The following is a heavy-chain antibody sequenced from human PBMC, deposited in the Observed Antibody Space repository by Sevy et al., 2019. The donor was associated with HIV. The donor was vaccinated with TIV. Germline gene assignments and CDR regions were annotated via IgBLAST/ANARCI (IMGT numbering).Heavy chain of an antibody. CDR1: GFTFSNYW. V-gene: IGHV3-7*03. J-gene: IGHJ3*02. Sequence: GGSLRLSCAASGFTFSNYWMTWVRQAPGKGLEWVANIKQDGSEKYYVDSVKGRFTISRDNAKNSVYLQMNSLRVEDSAVYFCARSSLGAFDIWGQGTMVTVSS. D-gene: IGHD2-2*01. CDR2: IKQDGSEK. CDR3: ARSSLGAFDI.